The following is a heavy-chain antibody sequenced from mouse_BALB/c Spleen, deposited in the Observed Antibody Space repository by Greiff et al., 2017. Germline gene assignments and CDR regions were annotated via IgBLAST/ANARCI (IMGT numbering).Heavy chain of an antibody. CDR1: GYTFTSYY. CDR3: TRDGSTLYLAY. Sequence: QVQLQQPGAELVKPGASVKLSCKASGYTFTSYYMYWVKQRPGQGLEWIGGINPSNGGTNFNEKFKSKATLTVDKSSSTAYMQLSSLTSEDSAVYYCTRDGSTLYLAYWGQGTTLTVSS. CDR2: INPSNGGT. J-gene: IGHJ2*01. V-gene: IGHV1S81*02. D-gene: IGHD1-1*01.